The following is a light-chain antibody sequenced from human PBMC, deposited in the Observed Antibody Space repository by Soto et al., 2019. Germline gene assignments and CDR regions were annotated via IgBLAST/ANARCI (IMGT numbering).Light chain of an antibody. CDR2: EGS. CDR3: CSYAGSIFYV. J-gene: IGLJ1*01. Sequence: QSALTQPASVSWSPGQSITISCTGTSRDVGSYNLVSCYQQHPGKAPKLMIYEGSKRPSGVSNRFSGSKSGNTASLTISGLQAEDEADYCCCSYAGSIFYVFGTGTKVTVL. CDR1: SRDVGSYNL. V-gene: IGLV2-23*01.